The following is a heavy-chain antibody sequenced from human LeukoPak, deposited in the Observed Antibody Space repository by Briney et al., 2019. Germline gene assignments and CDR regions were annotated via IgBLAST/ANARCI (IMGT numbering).Heavy chain of an antibody. J-gene: IGHJ3*02. CDR3: ARVRLERRSDAFDS. CDR1: GYTFTGYY. V-gene: IGHV1-2*02. Sequence: ASVKVSCKASGYTFTGYYMHWVRQAPGQGLEWLGWINPNSGGTNYAQKFQGRVTMTRDTSISTAYMELSRLRSDDTAVYYCARVRLERRSDAFDSWGQGTMVTVSS. CDR2: INPNSGGT. D-gene: IGHD1-1*01.